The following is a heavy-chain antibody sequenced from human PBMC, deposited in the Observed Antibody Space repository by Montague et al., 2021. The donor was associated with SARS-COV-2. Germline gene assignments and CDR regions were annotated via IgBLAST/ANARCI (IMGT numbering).Heavy chain of an antibody. CDR2: LYYSGTT. CDR3: ARGMIRGVTTPFDY. CDR1: SGSIISSGYY. D-gene: IGHD3-10*01. V-gene: IGHV4-39*02. Sequence: SETLSLTCSVSSGSIISSGYYWGWIRQPPGKELEWIGNLYYSGTTYYNPSLQSRGTISVDTSKNHLSLRLSSVTAADTAVYFCARGMIRGVTTPFDYWGQGSQVTASS. J-gene: IGHJ4*02.